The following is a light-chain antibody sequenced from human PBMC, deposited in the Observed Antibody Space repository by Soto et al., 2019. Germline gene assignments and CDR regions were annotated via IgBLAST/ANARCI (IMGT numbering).Light chain of an antibody. V-gene: IGKV1-8*01. CDR1: QGISSY. Sequence: AIRMTQSPSSLSASTGDRVTITCRASQGISSYLAWYQQKPGKAPKXLIYAASTLQSGVPSRFSGSGSGTDFTITISCLQSEDFETYYCQQYYSYPQTFGQGTKVDIK. CDR3: QQYYSYPQT. J-gene: IGKJ1*01. CDR2: AAS.